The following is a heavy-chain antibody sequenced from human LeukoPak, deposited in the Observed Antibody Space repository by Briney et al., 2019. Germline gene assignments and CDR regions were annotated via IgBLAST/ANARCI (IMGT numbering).Heavy chain of an antibody. CDR2: IYYSGST. Sequence: SETLSLTCTVSGGSISSYYWSWIRQPPGKGLEWSGYIYYSGSTNYNPSLKSRVTISVDTSKNQFSLKLSSVTAADTAVYYCARGPREYDILTGYLYYGMDVWGQGTTVTVSS. CDR3: ARGPREYDILTGYLYYGMDV. CDR1: GGSISSYY. V-gene: IGHV4-59*01. J-gene: IGHJ6*02. D-gene: IGHD3-9*01.